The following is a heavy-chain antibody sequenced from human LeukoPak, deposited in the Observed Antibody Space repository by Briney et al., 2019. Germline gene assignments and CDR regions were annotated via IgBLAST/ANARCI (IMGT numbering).Heavy chain of an antibody. Sequence: SGGSLRLSCAASGFTFSSYEMNWVRQAPGKELEWVSYISSSGSTIYYADSVKGRFTISRDNAKNSLYLQMNSLRAEDTAVYYCARAVLEWLLYDYWGQGTLVTVSS. D-gene: IGHD3-3*01. J-gene: IGHJ4*02. CDR2: ISSSGSTI. CDR1: GFTFSSYE. CDR3: ARAVLEWLLYDY. V-gene: IGHV3-48*03.